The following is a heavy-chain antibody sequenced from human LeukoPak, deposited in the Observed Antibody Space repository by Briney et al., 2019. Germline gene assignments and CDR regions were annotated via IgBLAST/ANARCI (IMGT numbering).Heavy chain of an antibody. J-gene: IGHJ2*01. CDR2: IIPILGIA. V-gene: IGHV1-69*04. CDR3: ASGPLWPGSYSHLGFYWYFDL. D-gene: IGHD3-10*01. CDR1: GYTFTSYA. Sequence: GASVKVSCKASGYTFTSYAMNWVRQAPGQGLEWMGRIIPILGIANYAQKFQGRVTITADKSTSTAYMELSSLRSEDTAVYYCASGPLWPGSYSHLGFYWYFDLWGRGTLVTVSS.